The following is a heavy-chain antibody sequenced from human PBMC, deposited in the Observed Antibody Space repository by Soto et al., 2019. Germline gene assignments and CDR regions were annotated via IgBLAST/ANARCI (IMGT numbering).Heavy chain of an antibody. V-gene: IGHV1-69*13. CDR2: IITIFGTA. J-gene: IGHJ4*02. Sequence: SVKVSCKASGGTFSSYAISWVRQAPGQGLEWMGGIITIFGTANYAQKFQGGVTITADESTSTAYMELSSLRSEDTAVYYCARGGDGYYQYYFDYWGQGTLVTVSS. CDR3: ARGGDGYYQYYFDY. CDR1: GGTFSSYA. D-gene: IGHD3-3*01.